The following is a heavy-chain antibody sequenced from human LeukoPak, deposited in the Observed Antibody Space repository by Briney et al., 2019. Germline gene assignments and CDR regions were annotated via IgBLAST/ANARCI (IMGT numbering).Heavy chain of an antibody. CDR3: ARTQYTGYDRDAFDI. D-gene: IGHD5-12*01. J-gene: IGHJ3*02. CDR1: GYSISSGYY. V-gene: IGHV4-38-2*02. Sequence: SETLSLTCTVSGYSISSGYYWGWIRQPPGKGLEWIGSVYHSGSTYCIPSLKSRVTISVDTSKNQFSLKLSSVTAADTAVYYCARTQYTGYDRDAFDIWGQGTMVTVSS. CDR2: VYHSGST.